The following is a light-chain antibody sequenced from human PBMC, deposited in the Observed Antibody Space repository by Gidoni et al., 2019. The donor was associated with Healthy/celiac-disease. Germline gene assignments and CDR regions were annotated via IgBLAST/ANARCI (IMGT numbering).Light chain of an antibody. Sequence: DIQITQSPSSLSASLGDRVTITCRASQSISSYLKWYQQKPGKAPKLLIYAASSLKSGVPSSFSGSGSGTDFTLTISSLQLEDVATYYCQQSYSTPFTFGPGTKVDIK. CDR3: QQSYSTPFT. J-gene: IGKJ3*01. V-gene: IGKV1-39*01. CDR2: AAS. CDR1: QSISSY.